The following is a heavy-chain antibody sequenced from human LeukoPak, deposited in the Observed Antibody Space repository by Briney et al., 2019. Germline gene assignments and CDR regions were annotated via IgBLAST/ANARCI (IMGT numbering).Heavy chain of an antibody. CDR2: ISAYNGNT. D-gene: IGHD3-9*01. CDR1: GYTFTSYG. Sequence: VASVTVSCKASGYTFTSYGISWVRQAPGQGLEWMGWISAYNGNTNYAQKLQGRVTMTTDTSTSTAYMELRSLRSDDTAVYYCAREDILTGYTTFDYWGQGTLVTVSS. CDR3: AREDILTGYTTFDY. V-gene: IGHV1-18*01. J-gene: IGHJ4*02.